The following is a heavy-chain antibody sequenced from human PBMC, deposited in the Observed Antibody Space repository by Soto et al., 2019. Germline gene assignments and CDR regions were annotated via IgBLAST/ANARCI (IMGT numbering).Heavy chain of an antibody. CDR2: ISYDGSNK. V-gene: IGHV3-30*18. D-gene: IGHD3-10*01. CDR1: GFTFSSYG. CDR3: AKDGGRGLLLWFGPPPVGMDV. J-gene: IGHJ6*01. Sequence: QVQLVESGGGVVQPGRSLRLSCAASGFTFSSYGMHWVRQAPGKGLEWVAVISYDGSNKYYADSVKGRFTISRDNSKNTLYLQMNSLRAEDTAVYYCAKDGGRGLLLWFGPPPVGMDVW.